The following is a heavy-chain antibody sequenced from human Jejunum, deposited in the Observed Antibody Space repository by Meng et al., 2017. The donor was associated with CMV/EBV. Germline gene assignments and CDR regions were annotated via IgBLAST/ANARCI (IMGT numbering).Heavy chain of an antibody. CDR1: GLSFSRDA. Sequence: AAAGLSFSRDARNWVRKAQGKGLEWDSSISDSSDSTYYADSVEGRFTISRDNSKSTLYLQMNSLRADDTAVYYCARSPIAVAGAEGYWGQGALVTVSS. J-gene: IGHJ4*02. CDR3: ARSPIAVAGAEGY. CDR2: ISDSSDST. D-gene: IGHD6-19*01. V-gene: IGHV3-23*01.